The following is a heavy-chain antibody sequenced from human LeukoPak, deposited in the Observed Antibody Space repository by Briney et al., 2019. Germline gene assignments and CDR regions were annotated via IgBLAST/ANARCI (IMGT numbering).Heavy chain of an antibody. V-gene: IGHV4-59*01. CDR3: ARSERYNSGWYFYFDY. D-gene: IGHD6-19*01. CDR1: VGSISTYY. J-gene: IGHJ4*02. Sequence: SETLSHTCTVPVGSISTYYWSWIRQRPRKGVESICYVYYSGSTNYNPSLKSPVTISVDTSKDQFSLTLSTVTAADTAVYYCARSERYNSGWYFYFDYWGQGTLVTVSS. CDR2: VYYSGST.